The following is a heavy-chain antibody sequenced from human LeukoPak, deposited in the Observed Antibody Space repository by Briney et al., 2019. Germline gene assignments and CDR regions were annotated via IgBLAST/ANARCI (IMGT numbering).Heavy chain of an antibody. V-gene: IGHV3-30-3*01. CDR2: ISYDGSNK. Sequence: GGSLRLSCASSGFSFSDYAMHWVRQAPGKGLEWVAVISYDGSNKYYADSVKGRFTISRDNSKNTLYLQMNSLRAEDTAVYYCARQRGSGYYGYYYYGMDVWGQGTTVTVSS. CDR3: ARQRGSGYYGYYYYGMDV. D-gene: IGHD3-22*01. J-gene: IGHJ6*02. CDR1: GFSFSDYA.